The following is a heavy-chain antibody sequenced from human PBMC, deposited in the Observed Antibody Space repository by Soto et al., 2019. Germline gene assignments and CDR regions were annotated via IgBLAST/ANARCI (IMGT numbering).Heavy chain of an antibody. J-gene: IGHJ6*01. D-gene: IGHD1-1*01. V-gene: IGHV4-59*02. CDR2: ISYTGGT. CDR1: GDSVGSYQ. Sequence: SGTLSLSCTVSGDSVGSYQWSWIRQPLGKGLEWIGFISYTGGTYYNPSLKSRVAVSVDTSKNQFALKLSSVIAADTAVYYCAGQLIYG. CDR3: AGQLIYG.